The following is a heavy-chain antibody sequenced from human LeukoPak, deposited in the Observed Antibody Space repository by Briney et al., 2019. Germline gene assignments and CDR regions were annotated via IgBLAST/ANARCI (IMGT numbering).Heavy chain of an antibody. Sequence: PSETLSLTCTVSGGSISSYYWSWIRQPAGKGLEWIGRIYTTGSTNYNPSLKSRVTISVDTSNNQFSLKLTSVTAADTAVYYCARGPPGGQFDPWGQGTLVTVSS. J-gene: IGHJ5*02. CDR1: GGSISSYY. CDR2: IYTTGST. CDR3: ARGPPGGQFDP. V-gene: IGHV4-4*07. D-gene: IGHD3-10*01.